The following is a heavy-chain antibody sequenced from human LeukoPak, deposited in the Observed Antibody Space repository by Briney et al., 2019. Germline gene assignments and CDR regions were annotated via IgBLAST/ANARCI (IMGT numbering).Heavy chain of an antibody. CDR2: INPSVVGT. Sequence: ASVKVSCKASGYTFTAYNMHLVRQAPGQGLEWMGWINPSVVGTNYAQRFQGRVTMPRDTSTSTGYMELNGLRSDDTAAYYGARFLYFYDSDAYLDPWGQGSLVTVSS. CDR3: ARFLYFYDSDAYLDP. D-gene: IGHD3-16*01. V-gene: IGHV1-2*02. CDR1: GYTFTAYN. J-gene: IGHJ5*02.